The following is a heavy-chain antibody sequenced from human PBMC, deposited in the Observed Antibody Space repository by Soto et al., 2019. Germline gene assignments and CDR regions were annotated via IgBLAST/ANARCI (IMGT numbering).Heavy chain of an antibody. D-gene: IGHD3-10*01. J-gene: IGHJ4*02. V-gene: IGHV3-66*01. Sequence: PGGSLRLSCAASGFTFSSYSMNWVRQAPGKGLEWVSVIYSGGSTYYADSVKGRFTISRDNSKNTLYLQMNSLRAEDTAVYYCASRSMVRGVIIGPLYWGQGTLVTVSS. CDR1: GFTFSSYS. CDR2: IYSGGST. CDR3: ASRSMVRGVIIGPLY.